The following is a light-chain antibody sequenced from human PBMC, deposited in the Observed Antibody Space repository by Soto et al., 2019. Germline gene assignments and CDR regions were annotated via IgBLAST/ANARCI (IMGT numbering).Light chain of an antibody. CDR3: QQRSNWPPLT. CDR2: DAS. J-gene: IGKJ4*02. CDR1: QSVSSY. V-gene: IGKV3-11*01. Sequence: EIVLTQSPATLSLSPGARATLSCRASQSVSSYLAWYQQKPGQAPRLLIYDASNRATGIPARFSGSGSRTDFTLTLSSLEPEDFAVYYCQQRSNWPPLTCGGGTKVEIK.